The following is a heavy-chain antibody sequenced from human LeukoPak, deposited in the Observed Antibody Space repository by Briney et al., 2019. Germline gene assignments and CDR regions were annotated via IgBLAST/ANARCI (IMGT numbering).Heavy chain of an antibody. J-gene: IGHJ4*02. Sequence: GGSLRLSCAASGFTFSSYAINWVRQAPGKGLEWVSEISGSGDNTYYADSVKGRFTISRDNSKNTLYLQMNSLRPEDTALYYCVRDNRDGSGWSPGAYWGQGSLVTVSS. CDR2: ISGSGDNT. V-gene: IGHV3-23*01. D-gene: IGHD6-19*01. CDR3: VRDNRDGSGWSPGAY. CDR1: GFTFSSYA.